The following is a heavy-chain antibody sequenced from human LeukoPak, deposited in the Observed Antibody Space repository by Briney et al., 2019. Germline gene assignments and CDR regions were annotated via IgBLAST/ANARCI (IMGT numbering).Heavy chain of an antibody. CDR2: ISGSGGST. V-gene: IGHV3-23*01. J-gene: IGHJ4*02. CDR1: GFTFSSYA. Sequence: GGSLRLSCAASGFTFSSYAMSWVRQAPGKGLEWVSAISGSGGSTYYADSVKGRFTISRDNSKNTLYLQMNSLRAEDTAVYYCAKGAREYSGYDDYFVYWGQGAVVTVSS. D-gene: IGHD5-12*01. CDR3: AKGAREYSGYDDYFVY.